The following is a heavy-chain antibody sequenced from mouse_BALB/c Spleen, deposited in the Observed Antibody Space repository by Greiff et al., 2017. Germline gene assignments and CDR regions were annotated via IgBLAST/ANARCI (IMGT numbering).Heavy chain of an antibody. CDR1: GYTFTSYW. D-gene: IGHD2-3*01. J-gene: IGHJ2*01. V-gene: IGHV1-7*01. CDR2: INPSTGYT. CDR3: ARGGGYYDLAY. Sequence: QVQLKQSGAELAKPGASVKMSCKASGYTFTSYWMHWVKQRPGQGLEWIGYINPSTGYTEYNQKFKDKATLTADKSSSTAYMQLSSLTSEDSAVYYCARGGGYYDLAYWGQGTTLTVSS.